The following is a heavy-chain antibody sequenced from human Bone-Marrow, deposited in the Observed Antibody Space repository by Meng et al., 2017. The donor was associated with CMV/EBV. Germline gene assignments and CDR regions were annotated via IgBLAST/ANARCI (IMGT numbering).Heavy chain of an antibody. CDR3: AKEGNYYGMDV. J-gene: IGHJ6*02. CDR1: GFTFSDYY. D-gene: IGHD3-10*01. CDR2: ISSSGSTI. Sequence: GESLKISCAASGFTFSDYYMSWIRQAPGKGLEWVSYISSSGSTIYYADSVKGRFTISRDNAKNSLYLQMNSLRAEDTALYYCAKEGNYYGMDVWGQGTTVTVSS. V-gene: IGHV3-11*01.